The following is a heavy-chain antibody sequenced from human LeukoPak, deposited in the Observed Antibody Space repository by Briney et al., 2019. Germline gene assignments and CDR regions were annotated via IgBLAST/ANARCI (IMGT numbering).Heavy chain of an antibody. CDR1: GFTFSSYW. D-gene: IGHD5-18*01. J-gene: IGHJ6*02. CDR2: IKQDGSEK. V-gene: IGHV3-7*01. Sequence: GGSLRLSCAASGFTFSSYWMSWVREAPGKGLEWVANIKQDGSEKYYVDSVKGRFTISRDNAKNSLYLQMNSLRAEDTAVYYCARDEWVAMALYYYYYGMDVWGQGTTVTVSS. CDR3: ARDEWVAMALYYYYYGMDV.